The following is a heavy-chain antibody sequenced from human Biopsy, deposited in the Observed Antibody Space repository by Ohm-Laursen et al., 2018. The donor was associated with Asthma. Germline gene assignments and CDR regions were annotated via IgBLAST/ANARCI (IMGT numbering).Heavy chain of an antibody. CDR2: ISKDASAQ. CDR3: VRDGTGDAFDI. D-gene: IGHD1-1*01. J-gene: IGHJ3*02. V-gene: IGHV3-30*01. Sequence: SLRLSCAASGFSFSNFAIHWVRQAPGKGLEWVGVISKDASAQDYADSVKGRFTMARDNSKNTLDLQMNSLREEDTAVYYCVRDGTGDAFDIWGQGTVVSVSS. CDR1: GFSFSNFA.